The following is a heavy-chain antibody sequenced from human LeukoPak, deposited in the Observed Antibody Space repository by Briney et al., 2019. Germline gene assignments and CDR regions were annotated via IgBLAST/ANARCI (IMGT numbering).Heavy chain of an antibody. CDR2: IKQDGSEK. Sequence: PGGSLRLSCAASGFTFSRYAMSWVRQAPGKGLEWVANIKQDGSEKYYVDSVKGRFTISRDNAKNSLYLQMNSLRAEDTAVYYCARDLSPGYSSSWYDYWGQGTLVTVSS. CDR1: GFTFSRYA. V-gene: IGHV3-7*01. CDR3: ARDLSPGYSSSWYDY. D-gene: IGHD6-13*01. J-gene: IGHJ4*02.